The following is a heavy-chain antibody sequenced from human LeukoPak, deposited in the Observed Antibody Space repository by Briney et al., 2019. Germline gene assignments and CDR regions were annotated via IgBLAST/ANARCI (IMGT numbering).Heavy chain of an antibody. V-gene: IGHV4-4*07. CDR2: IYTSGST. J-gene: IGHJ3*02. CDR1: GGSISSYY. D-gene: IGHD2-15*01. Sequence: SETLSLTCTVSGGSISSYYWSWIRQPAGKGLEWIGRIYTSGSTNYNPSLKSRVTISVDTSKNQFPLKLSSVTAADTAVYYCARVLGYCSGGSCYFGAFDIWGQGTMVTVSS. CDR3: ARVLGYCSGGSCYFGAFDI.